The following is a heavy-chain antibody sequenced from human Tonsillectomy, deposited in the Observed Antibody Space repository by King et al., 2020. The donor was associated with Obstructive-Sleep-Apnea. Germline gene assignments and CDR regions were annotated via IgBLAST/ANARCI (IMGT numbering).Heavy chain of an antibody. D-gene: IGHD2-15*01. CDR1: GGSISSYD. V-gene: IGHV4-59*01. CDR3: ARWDYCSGGSCYRLGAFDI. J-gene: IGHJ3*02. Sequence: VQLQESGPGLVKPSETLSLTCTVSGGSISSYDWSWIRQPPGKGLEWIGYIYYRGSTTYNPSLEGRVTITVDTSKTQFSPKPSSVTAADTAVYYCARWDYCSGGSCYRLGAFDIWGQGTMVTVSS. CDR2: IYYRGST.